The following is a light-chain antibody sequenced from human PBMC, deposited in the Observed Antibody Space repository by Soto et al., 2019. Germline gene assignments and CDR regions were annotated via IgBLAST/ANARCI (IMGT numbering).Light chain of an antibody. CDR2: EVS. Sequence: QSALTQPASVSGSPGQSITISCTGTSGDVGAYNYVSWYQQHPGKAPRLMIYEVSYRPSGVSNRFSGSKSGNTASLTISGLQAEDEADYFCSSYTTTTSLVFGTGTKLTV. J-gene: IGLJ1*01. CDR3: SSYTTTTSLV. V-gene: IGLV2-14*01. CDR1: SGDVGAYNY.